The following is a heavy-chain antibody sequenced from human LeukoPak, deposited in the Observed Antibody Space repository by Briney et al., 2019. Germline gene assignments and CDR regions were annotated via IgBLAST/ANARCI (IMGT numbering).Heavy chain of an antibody. CDR3: ARDRGSSSEIAY. CDR2: ISSSSSYI. V-gene: IGHV3-21*01. Sequence: GGSPRLSCAAPGFTFSSYSMNWVRQAPGKGLEWVSSISSSSSYIYYADSVKGRFTISRDNAKNSLYLQMNSLRAEDTAVYYCARDRGSSSEIAYWGQGTLVTVSS. CDR1: GFTFSSYS. J-gene: IGHJ4*02. D-gene: IGHD6-6*01.